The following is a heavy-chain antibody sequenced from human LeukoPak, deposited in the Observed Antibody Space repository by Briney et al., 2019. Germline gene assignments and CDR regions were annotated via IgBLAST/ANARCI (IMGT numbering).Heavy chain of an antibody. CDR2: ISSSSGFI. V-gene: IGHV3-21*01. J-gene: IGHJ3*01. D-gene: IGHD1-20*01. CDR1: GFTFSSYG. CDR3: ASRITGDAFHL. Sequence: KSGGSLRLSCAASGFTFSSYGMTWVRQAPGKGLEWVSFISSSSGFISYADSLKGRFTISRDNAKISLYLQMNSLTVEDTAVYYCASRITGDAFHLWGQGTLVTVSS.